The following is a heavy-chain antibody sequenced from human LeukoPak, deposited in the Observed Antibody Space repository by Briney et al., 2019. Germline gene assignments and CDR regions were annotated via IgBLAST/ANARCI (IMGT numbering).Heavy chain of an antibody. J-gene: IGHJ4*02. D-gene: IGHD6-19*01. CDR3: AGSSSGWDNGDY. V-gene: IGHV1-46*01. CDR1: GYTFTGYY. CDR2: INPSGGST. Sequence: ASVKVSCKASGYTFTGYYMHWVRQAPEQGLEWMGIINPSGGSTSYAQKFQGRVTMTRDTSTSTVYMELSSLRSEDTAVYYCAGSSSGWDNGDYWGQGTLVTVSS.